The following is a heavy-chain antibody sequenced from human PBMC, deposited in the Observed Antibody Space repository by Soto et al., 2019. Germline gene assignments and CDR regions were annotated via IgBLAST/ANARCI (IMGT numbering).Heavy chain of an antibody. D-gene: IGHD4-17*01. J-gene: IGHJ5*02. CDR1: GYTFTSYD. CDR3: ARGIKYGDYPRWFDL. Sequence: ASVKVSCKASGYTFTSYDINWVRQATGQGLEYLGWMNPNSGNTGFAQKFQGRVTLTRDTSISTAYMELSSLRSEDTAVYYCARGIKYGDYPRWFDLCGQGTLVSVSS. CDR2: MNPNSGNT. V-gene: IGHV1-8*01.